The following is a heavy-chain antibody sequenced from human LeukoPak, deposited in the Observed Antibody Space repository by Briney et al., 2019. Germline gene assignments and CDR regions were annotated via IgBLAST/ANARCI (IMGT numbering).Heavy chain of an antibody. CDR2: ISGSGGST. CDR3: AKAASIAAARTSSSYFDY. J-gene: IGHJ4*02. Sequence: GGSLRLSCAASGFTFSSYAMSWVRQAPGKGLEWVSAISGSGGSTYCADSVKGRFTISRDNSKNTLYLQMNSLRAEDTAVYYCAKAASIAAARTSSSYFDYWGQGTLVTVSS. V-gene: IGHV3-23*01. CDR1: GFTFSSYA. D-gene: IGHD6-13*01.